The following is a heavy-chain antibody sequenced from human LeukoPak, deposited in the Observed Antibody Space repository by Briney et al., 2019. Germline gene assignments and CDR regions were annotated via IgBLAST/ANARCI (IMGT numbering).Heavy chain of an antibody. J-gene: IGHJ4*02. CDR2: LSWNGGNI. CDR1: RFTFHDYA. V-gene: IGHV3-9*01. D-gene: IGHD4-17*01. CDR3: AKALGSTVTTRTYFDY. Sequence: GGSLRLSCAASRFTFHDYAMHWVRQAPGKGLEWVSGLSWNGGNIGYAESVRGRFTISRDNAGNSLFLQMNSLRPEDTALYYCAKALGSTVTTRTYFDYWGQGTLVTVSS.